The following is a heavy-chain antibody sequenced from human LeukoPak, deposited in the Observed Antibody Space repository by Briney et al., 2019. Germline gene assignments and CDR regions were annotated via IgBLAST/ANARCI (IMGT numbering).Heavy chain of an antibody. CDR3: ARDQCSGGSCYPGYFQH. D-gene: IGHD2-15*01. CDR2: IWYDGSNK. Sequence: GRSLRLSCAASGFTFSSYGMHWVRQAPGEGLEWVAVIWYDGSNKYYADSVKGRFTISRDNSKNTLYLQMNSLRAEDTAVYYCARDQCSGGSCYPGYFQHWGQGTLVTVSS. J-gene: IGHJ1*01. CDR1: GFTFSSYG. V-gene: IGHV3-33*01.